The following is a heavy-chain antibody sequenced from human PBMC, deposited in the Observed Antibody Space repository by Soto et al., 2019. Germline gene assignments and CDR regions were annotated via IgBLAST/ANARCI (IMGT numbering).Heavy chain of an antibody. Sequence: GQSLKVSWNGSGYKSTNYWIAWGRQMPGKVLEWMGFIYPGDSDTKYSPSFQDQVAISVDKSITTAYLQWSSLKASDTGMYFCERGEVYNCSFGKCYPYGTDVWGPGXTGT. CDR1: GYKSTNYW. V-gene: IGHV5-51*01. CDR3: ERGEVYNCSFGKCYPYGTDV. J-gene: IGHJ6*02. CDR2: IYPGDSDT. D-gene: IGHD1-20*01.